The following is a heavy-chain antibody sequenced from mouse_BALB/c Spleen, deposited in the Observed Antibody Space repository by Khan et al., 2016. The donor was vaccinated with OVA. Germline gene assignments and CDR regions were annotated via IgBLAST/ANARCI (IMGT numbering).Heavy chain of an antibody. CDR2: LSNRGTTT. Sequence: EVQLLESGGGLVQPGGSLKLSCATSGFTFSDYYMYWVRQTPEQRLEWVAYLSNRGTTTYYPDTVRGRFTISRDNAKNTLYLQMSRLESEDATMDYCAREGGDGGLADWGQGTLVTVSA. D-gene: IGHD1-1*02. V-gene: IGHV5-12*02. J-gene: IGHJ3*01. CDR1: GFTFSDYY. CDR3: AREGGDGGLAD.